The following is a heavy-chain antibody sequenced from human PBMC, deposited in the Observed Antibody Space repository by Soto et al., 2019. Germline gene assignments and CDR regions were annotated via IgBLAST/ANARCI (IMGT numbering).Heavy chain of an antibody. CDR1: GFPFSSRA. D-gene: IGHD2-15*01. CDR3: AEWARYCSGADCRA. J-gene: IGHJ5*02. CDR2: ISGSGTIT. V-gene: IGHV3-23*01. Sequence: EVQLLESGGGLVQPGGSLRLSCAASGFPFSSRAMSWVRQAPGKGLEWVSAISGSGTITYYADSVKGRFTISRDTSNNTHYLQMNSLRADDTAVYYCAEWARYCSGADCRAWGQGTLVTVSS.